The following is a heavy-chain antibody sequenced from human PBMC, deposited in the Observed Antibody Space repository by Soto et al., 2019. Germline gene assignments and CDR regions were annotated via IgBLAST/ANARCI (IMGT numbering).Heavy chain of an antibody. CDR2: ISYDGSNK. CDR1: GFTFSSYA. J-gene: IGHJ6*02. D-gene: IGHD1-7*01. CDR3: ARDGITGTTAYYYYGMDV. Sequence: QVQRVESGGGVVQPGRSLRLSCAASGFTFSSYARHWVRQAPGKGLEWVAVISYDGSNKYYADSVKGRFTISRDSSKNTLYLQMNSLRAEDTAVYYCARDGITGTTAYYYYGMDVWGQWTTVTVSS. V-gene: IGHV3-30-3*01.